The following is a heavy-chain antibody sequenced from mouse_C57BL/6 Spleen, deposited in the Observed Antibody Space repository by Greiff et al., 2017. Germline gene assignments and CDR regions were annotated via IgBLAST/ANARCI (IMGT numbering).Heavy chain of an antibody. Sequence: SGAELARPGASVKMSCKASGYTFTSYTMHWVKQRPGQGLEWIGYINPSSGYTKYNQKFKDKATLTADKASSTAYMQLSSLTSEDSAVYYCARVDYCGSYYFDYWGQGTTLTVSS. CDR2: INPSSGYT. J-gene: IGHJ2*01. D-gene: IGHD1-2*01. CDR3: ARVDYCGSYYFDY. V-gene: IGHV1-4*01. CDR1: GYTFTSYT.